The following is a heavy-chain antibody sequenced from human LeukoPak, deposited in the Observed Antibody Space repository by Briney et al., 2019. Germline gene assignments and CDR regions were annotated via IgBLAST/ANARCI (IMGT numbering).Heavy chain of an antibody. J-gene: IGHJ4*02. CDR1: GFTFSSYS. V-gene: IGHV3-21*01. D-gene: IGHD6-19*01. Sequence: PGGSLRLSCAASGFTFSSYSMNWVRQAPGKGLEWVSSISSSSSYIYYADSVKGRFTISRDNAKNSLYLQMNSLRAEDTAVYYCARLGGATGYSSGWHSNYFDYWGQGTLVTVSS. CDR3: ARLGGATGYSSGWHSNYFDY. CDR2: ISSSSSYI.